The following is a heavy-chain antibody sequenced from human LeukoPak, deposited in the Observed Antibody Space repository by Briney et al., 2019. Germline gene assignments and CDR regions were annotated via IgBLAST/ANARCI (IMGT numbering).Heavy chain of an antibody. J-gene: IGHJ4*02. D-gene: IGHD6-19*01. CDR1: GFTFSSYA. CDR2: ISGSGGST. CDR3: AKDRAVAGDIDY. V-gene: IGHV3-23*01. Sequence: GGSLRLSCAASGFTFSSYAMSWVHQAPGKGLEWVSAISGSGGSTYYADSVKGRFTISRDNSKNTLYLQMNSLRAEDTAVYYCAKDRAVAGDIDYWGQGTLVTVSS.